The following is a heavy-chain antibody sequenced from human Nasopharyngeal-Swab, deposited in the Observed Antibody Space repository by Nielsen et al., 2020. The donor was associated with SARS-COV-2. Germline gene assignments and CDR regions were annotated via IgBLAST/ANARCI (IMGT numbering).Heavy chain of an antibody. D-gene: IGHD5-24*01. V-gene: IGHV4-61*02. Sequence: SETLFLTCTVSGGSISSGSYYWSWIRQPAGKGLEWIGRIYTSGSTNYNPSLKSRVTISVDTSKNQFSLKLSSVTAADTAVYYCARAGRDGYKLKYPADYWGQGTLVTVSS. J-gene: IGHJ4*02. CDR2: IYTSGST. CDR3: ARAGRDGYKLKYPADY. CDR1: GGSISSGSYY.